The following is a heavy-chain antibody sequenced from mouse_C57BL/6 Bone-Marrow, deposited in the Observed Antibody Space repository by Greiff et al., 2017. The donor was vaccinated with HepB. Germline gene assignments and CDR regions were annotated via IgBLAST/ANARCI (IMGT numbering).Heavy chain of an antibody. CDR1: GYTFTSYW. CDR2: IDPSDSYT. V-gene: IGHV1-69*01. Sequence: QVQLQQSGAELVMPGASVKLSCKASGYTFTSYWMHWVKQRPGQGLEWIGEIDPSDSYTNYNQKFKGKSTLTVDKSSSTAYMQRSSLTSEDSAVYYCARSVTLDYWGQGTTLTVSS. J-gene: IGHJ2*01. D-gene: IGHD2-1*01. CDR3: ARSVTLDY.